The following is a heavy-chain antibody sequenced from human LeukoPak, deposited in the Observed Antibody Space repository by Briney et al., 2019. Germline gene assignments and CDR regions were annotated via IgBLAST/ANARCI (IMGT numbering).Heavy chain of an antibody. D-gene: IGHD2-21*01. Sequence: GGSLGLSCAASGFTLSGNAMSWVRQAPGKGLEWVANINQDGSEKYYVDSVRGRFTISRDNAKNSVYLQMSSLRADDTAVYYCARSPIDQPRWGYYFDYWGQGTLVTVSS. CDR1: GFTLSGNA. CDR2: INQDGSEK. CDR3: ARSPIDQPRWGYYFDY. J-gene: IGHJ4*02. V-gene: IGHV3-7*01.